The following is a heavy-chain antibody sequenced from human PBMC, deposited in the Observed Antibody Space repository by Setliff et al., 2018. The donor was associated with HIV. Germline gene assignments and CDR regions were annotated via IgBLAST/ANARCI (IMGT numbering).Heavy chain of an antibody. J-gene: IGHJ3*02. CDR3: AREARLGSNDDAFDI. V-gene: IGHV3-7*01. D-gene: IGHD3-9*01. CDR2: IKQDERQR. Sequence: HPGGSLRLSCAASGFNFSHHYMSWVRQAPGKGLEWVANIKQDERQRFYVASVKGRFAVSRDNAKNSLYLQMNNLRDEDTAVYFCAREARLGSNDDAFDIWGQGTMVTVSS. CDR1: GFNFSHHY.